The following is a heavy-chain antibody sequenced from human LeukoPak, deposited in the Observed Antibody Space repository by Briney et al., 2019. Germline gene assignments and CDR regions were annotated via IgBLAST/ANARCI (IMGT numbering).Heavy chain of an antibody. J-gene: IGHJ5*01. CDR2: IYHNGIT. D-gene: IGHD2-8*02. CDR3: TRGVVLSDHGIIDS. Sequence: PSETLSLTCAVSGNSVSSGLFWGWIRQPPGKGLEWIATIYHNGITHYNPSLKSRVNISVDTSKNQFSLKMRSVTAADTAVYYCTRGVVLSDHGIIDSWGHGTLATVCS. CDR1: GNSVSSGLF. V-gene: IGHV4-38-2*01.